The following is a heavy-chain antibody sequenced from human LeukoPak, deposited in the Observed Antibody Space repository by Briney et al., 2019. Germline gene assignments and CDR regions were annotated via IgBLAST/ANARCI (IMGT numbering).Heavy chain of an antibody. CDR2: IYYRGNT. CDR1: GVSISRSSYY. D-gene: IGHD3-22*01. J-gene: IGHJ5*02. Sequence: PETLSLTCTVSGVSISRSSYYWRWIRQPPGKGLEWNGSIYYRGNTYYNPSLKSRVTISVDTSKNQFSLRLSSVTAADTAVYYCARHRYYYDSSGYYYQPWGQGTLVTVSS. CDR3: ARHRYYYDSSGYYYQP. V-gene: IGHV4-39*01.